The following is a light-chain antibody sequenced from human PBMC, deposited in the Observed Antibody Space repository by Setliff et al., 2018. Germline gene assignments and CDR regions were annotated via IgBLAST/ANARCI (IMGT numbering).Light chain of an antibody. V-gene: IGLV1-44*01. CDR1: SSNIGTNT. CDR3: AAWDDSLNGHV. Sequence: KRVTISCSGISSNIGTNTVNWYQQLPGTAPKLLIYSNNQRPSGVPDRFSGSESGTSASLAISGLQSEDEADYYCAAWDDSLNGHVFGTGTKV. J-gene: IGLJ1*01. CDR2: SNN.